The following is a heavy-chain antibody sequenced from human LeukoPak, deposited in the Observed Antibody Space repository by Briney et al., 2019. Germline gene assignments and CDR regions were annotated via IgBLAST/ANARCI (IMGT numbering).Heavy chain of an antibody. CDR1: GFTFSSYA. D-gene: IGHD2-2*01. CDR2: ISSNGGST. Sequence: GGSLRLSCAASGFTFSSYAMHWVRQAPGKGLEYVSAISSNGGSTYYANSVKGRFTISRDNSKNTLYLHMDSLTIEDTAIYYCAKVPIVMVPAAALYFDSWGQGTLVSVSS. J-gene: IGHJ4*02. CDR3: AKVPIVMVPAAALYFDS. V-gene: IGHV3-64*01.